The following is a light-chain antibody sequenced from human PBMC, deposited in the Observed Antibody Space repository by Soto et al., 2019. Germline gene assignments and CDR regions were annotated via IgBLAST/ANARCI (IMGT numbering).Light chain of an antibody. V-gene: IGLV2-14*01. CDR1: SSDVGGYNY. J-gene: IGLJ1*01. CDR2: EVS. Sequence: QSALTQPASVSGSPGQSITISCTGTSSDVGGYNYVSWYQQHPGKAPKLMIYEVSNRPSGVSNRFSGSKSGDMASLTISGLQAEDEADCYCSSYTSSGTLVFGTGTKLTVL. CDR3: SSYTSSGTLV.